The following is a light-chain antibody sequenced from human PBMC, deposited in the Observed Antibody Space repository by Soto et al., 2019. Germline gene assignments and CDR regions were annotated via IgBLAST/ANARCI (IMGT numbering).Light chain of an antibody. Sequence: DIQMTQSPPSLSASVGDRVTITCRASQSISRYLNWYQQKPGKAPKLLIYGASSLQSGVPSRFSGSGSGTDFALTISSLQPEDFATYYCQQLNSYPLTFGGGTKVDIK. J-gene: IGKJ4*01. CDR3: QQLNSYPLT. CDR2: GAS. CDR1: QSISRY. V-gene: IGKV1-39*01.